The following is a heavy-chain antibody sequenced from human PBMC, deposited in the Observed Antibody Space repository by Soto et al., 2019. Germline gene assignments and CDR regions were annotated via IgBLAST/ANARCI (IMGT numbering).Heavy chain of an antibody. CDR2: IYYSGST. CDR1: GGSINNYY. J-gene: IGHJ4*02. V-gene: IGHV4-59*08. CDR3: ARHRYGDYDRLFDY. Sequence: SETMSLTCTVSGGSINNYYWSWIRKPPGKGLEWIGYIYYSGSTNYNASLKSRVTISVDTSKNQFSLRLSSVTAADTAVYYCARHRYGDYDRLFDYWGQGTQVTVSS. D-gene: IGHD4-17*01.